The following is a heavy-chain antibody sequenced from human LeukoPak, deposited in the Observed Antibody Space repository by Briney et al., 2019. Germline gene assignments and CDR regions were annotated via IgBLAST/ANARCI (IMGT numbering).Heavy chain of an antibody. CDR2: ISSSSSYI. D-gene: IGHD3-22*01. J-gene: IGHJ3*02. CDR3: AKEFIVVGLGGVMIRSGAFDI. CDR1: GFTFSSYS. V-gene: IGHV3-21*01. Sequence: PGGSLRLSCAASGFTFSSYSMNWVRQAPGKGLEWVSSISSSSSYIYYADSVKGRFTISRDNSKNTLYLQMNSLRAEDTAVYYCAKEFIVVGLGGVMIRSGAFDIWGQGTMVTVSS.